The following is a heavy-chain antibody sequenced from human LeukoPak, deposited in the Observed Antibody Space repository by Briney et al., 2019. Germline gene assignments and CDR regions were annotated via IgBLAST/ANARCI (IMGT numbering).Heavy chain of an antibody. V-gene: IGHV3-30*02. Sequence: GGSLRLSCAASGFSFSSYGMHWVRQAPGKRLEWVAALWSDGSNEYYADSVKGRFTISRDNSKNTLYLQMNSLRAEDTALYYCAKGGSSWYRSYFDYWGQGTLVTVSS. J-gene: IGHJ4*02. CDR3: AKGGSSWYRSYFDY. D-gene: IGHD6-13*01. CDR1: GFSFSSYG. CDR2: LWSDGSNE.